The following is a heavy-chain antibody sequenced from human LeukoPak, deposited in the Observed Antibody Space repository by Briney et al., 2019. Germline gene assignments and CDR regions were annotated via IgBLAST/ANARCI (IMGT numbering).Heavy chain of an antibody. D-gene: IGHD3-10*01. V-gene: IGHV3-23*01. CDR2: ISGSGGRT. J-gene: IGHJ4*02. Sequence: GGSLRLSCGVSGITLSNYGMSWVRQAPGKGLEWVAGISGSGGRTNYADSVKGRFTISRDSPKNTLYLQMNSLRAEDTAVYFCAKRGVVIRVVLVGFHKEAYYFDSWGQGALVTVSS. CDR1: GITLSNYG. CDR3: AKRGVVIRVVLVGFHKEAYYFDS.